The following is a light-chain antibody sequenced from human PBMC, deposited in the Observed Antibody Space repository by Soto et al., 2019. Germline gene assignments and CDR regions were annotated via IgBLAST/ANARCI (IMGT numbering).Light chain of an antibody. V-gene: IGKV3-11*01. Sequence: EIVLTQSPATLTLSPGERATLSCGASQRISGYLAWYQQKPGQATRLLIYDASNRATGIPVRFSGSGSGTDYTLTITNLEPEDFAIYYCQQRSSWPWTFGQGTKVDIK. J-gene: IGKJ1*01. CDR3: QQRSSWPWT. CDR2: DAS. CDR1: QRISGY.